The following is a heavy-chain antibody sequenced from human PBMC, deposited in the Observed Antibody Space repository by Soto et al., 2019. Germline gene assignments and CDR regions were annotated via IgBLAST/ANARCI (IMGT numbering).Heavy chain of an antibody. CDR2: ISGGGTTT. CDR3: ARLGDYGSGSY. J-gene: IGHJ4*02. CDR1: GFSFSSFS. D-gene: IGHD3-10*01. Sequence: EVHLVESGGDLVQPGGSLRLSCAASGFSFSSFSMNWVRQPPGKGLEWVSYISGGGTTTYYADSVKGRCTISRDDAKNSLHLQMNSLQAEDTAVYYCARLGDYGSGSYWGQGTLVTVSS. V-gene: IGHV3-48*04.